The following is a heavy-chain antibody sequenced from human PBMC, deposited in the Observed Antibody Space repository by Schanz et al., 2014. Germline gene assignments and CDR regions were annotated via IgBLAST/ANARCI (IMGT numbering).Heavy chain of an antibody. CDR1: GFTFSSYA. Sequence: VQLLQSGGGLVQPGGSLRLSCAASGFTFSSYAMHWVRQAPGKGLEWVALISNDGSIKYYADSVKGRFTISRDNSENTLYLQMNSLSADDTAVFYCAKGMGCCSGGTCYDYYYYGLDVWGQGTTVTVSS. CDR2: ISNDGSIK. CDR3: AKGMGCCSGGTCYDYYYYGLDV. D-gene: IGHD2-15*01. V-gene: IGHV3-30-3*01. J-gene: IGHJ6*02.